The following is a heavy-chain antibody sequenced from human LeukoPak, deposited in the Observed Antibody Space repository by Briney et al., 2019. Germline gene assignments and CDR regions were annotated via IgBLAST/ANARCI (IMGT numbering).Heavy chain of an antibody. CDR1: GGSIRSGAYY. D-gene: IGHD4-17*01. J-gene: IGHJ4*02. CDR3: ARVADEFGDYGFDS. Sequence: SQTLSLTCAVSGGSIRSGAYYWSWTRQPPGKGLEWVGYIYYSGRTYYNPSLKSRLSISVDTSKNQFSLKLSSVTAADKAVYYCARVADEFGDYGFDSWGQGTLVTVSS. CDR2: IYYSGRT. V-gene: IGHV4-30-4*01.